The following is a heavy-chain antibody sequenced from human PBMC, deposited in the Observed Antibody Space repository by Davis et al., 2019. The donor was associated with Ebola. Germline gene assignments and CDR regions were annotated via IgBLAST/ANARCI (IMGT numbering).Heavy chain of an antibody. Sequence: ASVKVSCKASGYTFTLYYIHWVRQAPGQGLEWMGIINPSGGSTNYAQKFQGRVTMTRDTPTSTVYMELSSLRSEDTAVYYCARWGLGVVSVGQTLSTYYSMDVWGKGTTVIVSS. CDR1: GYTFTLYY. CDR3: ARWGLGVVSVGQTLSTYYSMDV. J-gene: IGHJ6*03. D-gene: IGHD2-2*01. V-gene: IGHV1-46*01. CDR2: INPSGGST.